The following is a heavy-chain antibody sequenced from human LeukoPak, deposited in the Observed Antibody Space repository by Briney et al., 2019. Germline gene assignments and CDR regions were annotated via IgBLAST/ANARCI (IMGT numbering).Heavy chain of an antibody. CDR1: GGSFSGYY. CDR3: ARNAGTTRYYYGSGSSNWYAP. D-gene: IGHD3-10*01. V-gene: IGHV4-34*01. Sequence: SETLSLTCAVYGGSFSGYYWSWLRQPPGKGLEWMGEINHSGSTNYNPPLKRRVTISVDTSKNQFSLKLSSVTAADTAVYYCARNAGTTRYYYGSGSSNWYAPWGQGTLVTVSS. CDR2: INHSGST. J-gene: IGHJ5*02.